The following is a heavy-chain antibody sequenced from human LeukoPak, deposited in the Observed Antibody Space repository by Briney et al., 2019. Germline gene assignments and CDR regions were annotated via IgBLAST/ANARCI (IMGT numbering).Heavy chain of an antibody. CDR1: GVSFNNDY. V-gene: IGHV4-4*07. D-gene: IGHD7-27*01. CDR3: ASPLGY. J-gene: IGHJ4*02. CDR2: IYTSGST. Sequence: SETLSLTCTVSGVSFNNDYWIWIRQPAGKGLEWIGHIYTSGSTNYNPSLQSRVTISLDTSKKQFSLKLSSVTAADTAVYYCASPLGYWGQGTLVTVGS.